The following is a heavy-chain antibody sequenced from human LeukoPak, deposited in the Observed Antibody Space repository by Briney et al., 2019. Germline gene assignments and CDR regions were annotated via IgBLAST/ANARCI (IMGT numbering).Heavy chain of an antibody. J-gene: IGHJ4*02. V-gene: IGHV3-23*01. CDR1: GFTFSSYA. CDR3: AKWGCSGGSCYPFDY. Sequence: GGSLRLSCAASGFTFSSYAMGWVRQAPGKGLEWVSAISGTGNRTCYADSVKGRFTISRDNSKNTLYLQMNSLRAEDTAVYYCAKWGCSGGSCYPFDYWGQGTLVTVSS. CDR2: ISGTGNRT. D-gene: IGHD2-15*01.